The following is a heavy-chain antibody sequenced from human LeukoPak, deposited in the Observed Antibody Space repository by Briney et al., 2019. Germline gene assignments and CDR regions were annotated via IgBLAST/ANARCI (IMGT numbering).Heavy chain of an antibody. CDR2: IYYSGTT. CDR3: SRPYNSSSWYFDL. V-gene: IGHV4-59*01. Sequence: ASETLSLTCTVSGGSITSYYWSWIRQPPGKGLEWIGYIYYSGTTNYNPSLKSRVTISVDTSKNQFSLKLSSVTAADTAVYYCSRPYNSSSWYFDLWGRGTLVTVSS. D-gene: IGHD6-6*01. J-gene: IGHJ2*01. CDR1: GGSITSYY.